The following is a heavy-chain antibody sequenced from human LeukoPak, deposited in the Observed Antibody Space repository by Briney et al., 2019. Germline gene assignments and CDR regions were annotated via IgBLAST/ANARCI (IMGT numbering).Heavy chain of an antibody. CDR2: ISSSDTTI. V-gene: IGHV3-48*03. D-gene: IGHD3-22*01. J-gene: IGHJ4*02. CDR1: GFTFSSYE. Sequence: GGSLRLSCAASGFTFSSYEMNWVRQAPGKGLEWVSYISSSDTTIYYADSVKGRFTISRDNAKNSLYLQMNSLRAEDTAVYYCARDPTIAFYDSSGMDWGQGTLVTVSS. CDR3: ARDPTIAFYDSSGMD.